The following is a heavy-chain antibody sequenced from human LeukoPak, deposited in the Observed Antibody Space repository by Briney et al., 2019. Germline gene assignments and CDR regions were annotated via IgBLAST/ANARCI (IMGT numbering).Heavy chain of an antibody. CDR1: GGSISGYY. J-gene: IGHJ4*02. CDR2: IYSTGST. V-gene: IGHV4-4*07. Sequence: SETLSLTCTVSGGSISGYYWSWIRQPAGKALEWIGRIYSTGSTHYNPTLKSRVTMSVDTSKNQFSLKLSSVTAADAAVYYCARVAFWSGYYTHFDYWGQGTLVTVSS. D-gene: IGHD3-3*01. CDR3: ARVAFWSGYYTHFDY.